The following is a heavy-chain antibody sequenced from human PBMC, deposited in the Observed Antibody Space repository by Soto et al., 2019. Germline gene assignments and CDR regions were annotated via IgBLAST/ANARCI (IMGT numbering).Heavy chain of an antibody. D-gene: IGHD6-13*01. V-gene: IGHV4-4*02. CDR3: ARGGRQQQREY. Sequence: PSETLSLTCNVSGDSISSNNWWSWVRQPPGKGLEWIGEIYHMGSANYNPSLKNRVIISVDKSKNQFFLKLTSVTAADTAVYFCARGGRQQQREYWGQGTLVTVS. J-gene: IGHJ4*02. CDR2: IYHMGSA. CDR1: GDSISSNNW.